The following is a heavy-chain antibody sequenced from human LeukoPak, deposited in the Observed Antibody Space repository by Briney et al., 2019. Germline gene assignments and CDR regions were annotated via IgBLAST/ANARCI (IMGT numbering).Heavy chain of an antibody. CDR2: MYNSGST. V-gene: IGHV4-59*01. CDR1: GGSISSFY. CDR3: ARYDVKGGRYDYFDY. Sequence: SETLSLICTVSGGSISSFYWSWIRQPPGKGLEWIGYMYNSGSTNYNPSLRSRVTISVDTSKNQFSLKLSSVTAADPAVYYCARYDVKGGRYDYFDYWGQGTLVTVSS. J-gene: IGHJ4*02. D-gene: IGHD6-19*01.